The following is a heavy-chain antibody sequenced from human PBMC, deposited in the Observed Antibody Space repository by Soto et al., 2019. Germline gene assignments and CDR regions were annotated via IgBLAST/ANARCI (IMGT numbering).Heavy chain of an antibody. CDR2: ISGSGGST. J-gene: IGHJ4*02. D-gene: IGHD3-3*01. Sequence: PGGSLRLSCAASGFTFSSYAMSWVRQAPGKGLEWVSAISGSGGSTYYADSVKGRFTISRDNSKNTLYLQMNSLRAEDTAVYYCAKDHYDFWSGYYSVEMPNLAPDYWGQGTLVTVSS. V-gene: IGHV3-23*01. CDR1: GFTFSSYA. CDR3: AKDHYDFWSGYYSVEMPNLAPDY.